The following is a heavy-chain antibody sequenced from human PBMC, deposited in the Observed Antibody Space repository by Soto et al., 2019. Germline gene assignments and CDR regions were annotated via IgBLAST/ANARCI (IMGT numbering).Heavy chain of an antibody. J-gene: IGHJ6*02. CDR1: GYSFTNYW. Sequence: GESLKISCKGSGYSFTNYWIGWVRQMPGKGLEWMGIIYPGDSDTRYSPSFQGQVTISADKSISTAYLQWSSLKASDTAMYYCARRGLPTTLAVAAGMDVWGQGTTVTVSS. CDR3: ARRGLPTTLAVAAGMDV. V-gene: IGHV5-51*01. D-gene: IGHD6-19*01. CDR2: IYPGDSDT.